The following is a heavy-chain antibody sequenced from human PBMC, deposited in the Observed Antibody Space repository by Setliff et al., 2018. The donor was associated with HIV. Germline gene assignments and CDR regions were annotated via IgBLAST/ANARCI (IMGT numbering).Heavy chain of an antibody. CDR1: TYTFSSYV. CDR3: ATQRDIVMVPGQGGFDI. Sequence: ASVKVSCKASTYTFSSYVINWVRQAPGEGLEWMGRISVYNGNTIYAQKLQGRVIMTTDTSTSTAYMELRSLRSDDTAMYYCATQRDIVMVPGQGGFDIWAQGTMVTVS. J-gene: IGHJ3*02. D-gene: IGHD2-2*01. CDR2: ISVYNGNT. V-gene: IGHV1-18*01.